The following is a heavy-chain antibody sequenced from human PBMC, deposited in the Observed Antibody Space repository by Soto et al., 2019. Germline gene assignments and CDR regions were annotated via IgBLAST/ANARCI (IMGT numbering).Heavy chain of an antibody. J-gene: IGHJ5*02. V-gene: IGHV3-21*01. CDR1: GFTFSSYS. D-gene: IGHD4-17*01. CDR2: ISSSSSYI. Sequence: EVPLVESGGGLVKPGGSLRLSCAASGFTFSSYSMNWVRQAPGKGLEWVSSISSSSSYIYYADSVKGRFTISRDNAKNSLYLQMNSLRAEDTAVYYCARDIDYGVISGFDPWGQGTLVTVSS. CDR3: ARDIDYGVISGFDP.